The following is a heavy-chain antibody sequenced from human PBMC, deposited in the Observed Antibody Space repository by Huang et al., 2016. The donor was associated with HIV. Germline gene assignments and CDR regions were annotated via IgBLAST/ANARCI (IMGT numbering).Heavy chain of an antibody. CDR2: FAPEHGET. Sequence: QVQLVQSGAEVKKPGASVKVSCKVSGYTLTELSIHWVRQAPGKGLEWMGGFAPEHGETIYAQNFQGRVTMTEDTSTDTAYMEVHSLRPEDTAVYYCAAGYDTYYDIWGQGTMVIASS. CDR1: GYTLTELS. V-gene: IGHV1-24*01. D-gene: IGHD2-21*01. J-gene: IGHJ3*02. CDR3: AAGYDTYYDI.